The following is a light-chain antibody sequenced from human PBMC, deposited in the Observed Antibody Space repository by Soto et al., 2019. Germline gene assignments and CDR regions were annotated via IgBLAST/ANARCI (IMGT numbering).Light chain of an antibody. Sequence: EVVVTQSPATLSVSLGGRATHSCRASQSVRTNLAWYQQKPGQAPRLLIYAASTRATGVPARFSGSGSGTEFTLTINSLQSEDFAVYYWQQYNNWPPLTFGGGTKLEVK. J-gene: IGKJ4*01. CDR1: QSVRTN. V-gene: IGKV3-15*01. CDR2: AAS. CDR3: QQYNNWPPLT.